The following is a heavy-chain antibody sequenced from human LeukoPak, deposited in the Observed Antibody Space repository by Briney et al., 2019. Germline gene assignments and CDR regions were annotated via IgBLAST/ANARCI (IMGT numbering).Heavy chain of an antibody. CDR1: GGSFSGYY. J-gene: IGHJ6*03. D-gene: IGHD5-18*01. CDR2: INHSGST. Sequence: SETLSLTCAVYGGSFSGYYWSWIRQPPGKGLEWIGEINHSGSTNYNPSLKSRVTISGDSSKNQFSLKLSSVTAADTAVYFCARVGYSYVINDWSRTGLGAYPTKYYYHMDVWGKGTTVTVSS. CDR3: ARVGYSYVINDWSRTGLGAYPTKYYYHMDV. V-gene: IGHV4-34*01.